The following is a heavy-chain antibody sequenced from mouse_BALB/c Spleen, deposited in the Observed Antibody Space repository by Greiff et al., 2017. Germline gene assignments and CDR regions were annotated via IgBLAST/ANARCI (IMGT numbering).Heavy chain of an antibody. CDR3: ARQGIRHYYGYGYFDV. CDR1: GFTFSSYY. D-gene: IGHD1-2*01. Sequence: EVMLVESGGGLVKLGGSLKLSCAASGFTFSSYYMSWVRQTPEKRLELVAAINSNGGSTYYPDTVKGRFTISRDNAKNTLYLQMSSLKSEDTALYYCARQGIRHYYGYGYFDVWGAGTTVTVSA. V-gene: IGHV5-6-2*01. J-gene: IGHJ1*01. CDR2: INSNGGST.